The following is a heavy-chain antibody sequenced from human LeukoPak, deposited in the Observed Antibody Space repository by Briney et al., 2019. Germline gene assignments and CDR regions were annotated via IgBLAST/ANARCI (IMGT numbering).Heavy chain of an antibody. CDR2: ISGSGGST. D-gene: IGHD4-23*01. V-gene: IGHV3-23*01. CDR3: ARDYGGSSPFDY. CDR1: GFTFSSYA. Sequence: GALRLSCAASGFTFSSYAMSWVRQAPGKGLEWVSAISGSGGSTYYADSVKGRFTISRDNSKNTLYLQMNSLRAEDTAVYYCARDYGGSSPFDYWGQGTLVTVSS. J-gene: IGHJ4*02.